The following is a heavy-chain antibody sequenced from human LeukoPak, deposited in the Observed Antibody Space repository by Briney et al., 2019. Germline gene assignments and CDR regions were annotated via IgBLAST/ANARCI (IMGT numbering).Heavy chain of an antibody. CDR2: INPNIGGT. J-gene: IGHJ3*02. V-gene: IGHV1-2*02. D-gene: IGHD2-15*01. CDR3: ARPLGNIEYCSGGSCYFDAFDI. Sequence: ASVKDSCKASGYTFTGYYMHWVRQAPGQGLEWMGWINPNIGGTNYAQKFQGRVTMTRDTSISTAYMELSRLRSDDTAVYYCARPLGNIEYCSGGSCYFDAFDIWGQGTMVTVSS. CDR1: GYTFTGYY.